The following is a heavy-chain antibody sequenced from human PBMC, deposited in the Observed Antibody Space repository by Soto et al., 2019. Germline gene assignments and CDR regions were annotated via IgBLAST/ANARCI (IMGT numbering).Heavy chain of an antibody. Sequence: EVQLVESGGGLVQAGGSLRLSCAASGFTLSTYDMHWVRQTTGKGLEWVSVIGTSGHAYYAGSVKGRFSITRENAKNSFYLQMNSLRDGDTDVYYCARGGGFGDKNSDAFDIWGQGTMVTVSS. CDR3: ARGGGFGDKNSDAFDI. V-gene: IGHV3-13*01. J-gene: IGHJ3*02. CDR1: GFTLSTYD. D-gene: IGHD3-10*01. CDR2: IGTSGHA.